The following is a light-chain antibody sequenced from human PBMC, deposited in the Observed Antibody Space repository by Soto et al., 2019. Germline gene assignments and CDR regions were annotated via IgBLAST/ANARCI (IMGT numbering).Light chain of an antibody. V-gene: IGKV1-17*03. CDR1: QGMSNY. J-gene: IGKJ1*01. CDR2: TAS. Sequence: DIQMTQSPSAMSASVGDRVTITCRASQGMSNYLSWFQQKPGKLPKRLIYTASSLQSGVPSRFSGSESGTEFTRTISSLQPEDSATYYSLQHYIYPWTFGQGNKVEIK. CDR3: LQHYIYPWT.